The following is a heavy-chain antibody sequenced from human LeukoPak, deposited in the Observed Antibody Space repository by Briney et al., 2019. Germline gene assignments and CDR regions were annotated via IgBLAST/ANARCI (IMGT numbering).Heavy chain of an antibody. D-gene: IGHD6-19*01. CDR3: ARGFPPGSGSRGSHAFDV. J-gene: IGHJ3*01. CDR2: INYGGST. Sequence: SRTLCLTSAVSEMSFSAYYWNWIRQSPGKGLEWIGEINYGGSTKYTPSLEGRGTILIDTSKNQFSLKLTSVTAADTAVYYCARGFPPGSGSRGSHAFDVWGKGAMVTVSS. V-gene: IGHV4-34*01. CDR1: EMSFSAYY.